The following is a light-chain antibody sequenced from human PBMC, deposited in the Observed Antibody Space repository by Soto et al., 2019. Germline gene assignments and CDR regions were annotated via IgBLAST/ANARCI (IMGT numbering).Light chain of an antibody. V-gene: IGKV3-20*01. CDR3: QHYAILSWT. J-gene: IGKJ1*01. Sequence: EVVLSHSPATLLLYPGERATLACMASQSVTSLHFAWCQQEPGQAHRFFIFGASTRASRILDRLMGSVSRIDLTLPIRCREPAEVCLYHCQHYAILSWTFGQRAKV. CDR1: QSVTSLH. CDR2: GAS.